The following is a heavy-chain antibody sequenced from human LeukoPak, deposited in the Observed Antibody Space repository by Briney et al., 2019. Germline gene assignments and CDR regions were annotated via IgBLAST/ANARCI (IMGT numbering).Heavy chain of an antibody. CDR3: ASPPDYYDSSGYYYALAY. J-gene: IGHJ4*02. CDR1: GFTFSSYW. CDR2: INSDGSST. D-gene: IGHD3-22*01. V-gene: IGHV3-74*01. Sequence: GGSLRLSCAASGFTFSSYWMHWVRQAPGKGLVWVSRINSDGSSTSCADSVKGRFTITRDNAKNTLYLQMNSLRAEDTAVYYCASPPDYYDSSGYYYALAYWGQGTLVTVSS.